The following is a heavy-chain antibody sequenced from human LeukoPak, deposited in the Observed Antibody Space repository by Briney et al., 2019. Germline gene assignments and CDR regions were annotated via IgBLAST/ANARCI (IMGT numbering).Heavy chain of an antibody. J-gene: IGHJ6*02. CDR2: IYSGGST. CDR1: GLTGSSNF. D-gene: IGHD1-1*01. Sequence: GGSLRLSCAASGLTGSSNFMTWVHQAPGKGLEWVSAIYSGGSTFYADSVRGRFNISRDNSRKTMFLQMSSLRVEDAAVYYFWSSGTASRGAMDVWGQGTTVTVSS. V-gene: IGHV3-66*01. CDR3: WSSGTASRGAMDV.